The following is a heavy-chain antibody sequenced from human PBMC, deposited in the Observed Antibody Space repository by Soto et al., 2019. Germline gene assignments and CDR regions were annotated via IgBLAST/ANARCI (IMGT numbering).Heavy chain of an antibody. CDR1: GYTFIENG. CDR2: ISVDNGST. V-gene: IGHV1-18*01. Sequence: QVQLVQSGAEVKKPGASVKVSCKASGYTFIENGISWVRQAPGQGLEWMGWISVDNGSTNYAQKFRDRVVMTIDRSTTTAYMEMSSLRSDDTAVYYCARDGYGALPIDSWGQGTLVTVSS. D-gene: IGHD4-17*01. J-gene: IGHJ4*02. CDR3: ARDGYGALPIDS.